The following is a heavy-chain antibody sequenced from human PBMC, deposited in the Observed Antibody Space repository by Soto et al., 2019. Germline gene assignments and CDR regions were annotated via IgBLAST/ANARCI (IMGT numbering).Heavy chain of an antibody. V-gene: IGHV3-23*01. D-gene: IGHD3-10*01. CDR2: ISGSGGST. Sequence: GGSLRLSCAASGFTFSSYAMSWVRQAPGKGLEWVSAISGSGGSTYYADSVKGRFTISRDNSKNTLYLQMNSLRAEDTAVYYCAEARFTPYYYYGMDVWGQGTTVTVSS. CDR1: GFTFSSYA. J-gene: IGHJ6*02. CDR3: AEARFTPYYYYGMDV.